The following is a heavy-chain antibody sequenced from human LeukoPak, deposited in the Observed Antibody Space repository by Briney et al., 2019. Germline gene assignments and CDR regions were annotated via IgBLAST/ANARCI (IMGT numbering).Heavy chain of an antibody. CDR1: GFTFSSYA. J-gene: IGHJ4*02. D-gene: IGHD6-13*01. CDR2: ISGSGGST. Sequence: GGSLRLSCAASGFTFSSYAMSWVSQAPGKGLEWVSAISGSGGSTYYADSVKGRFTISRDNSKNTLYLQMNSLRAEDTAVYYCAKDESLWSSSWTHFDYWGQGTLVTVSS. CDR3: AKDESLWSSSWTHFDY. V-gene: IGHV3-23*01.